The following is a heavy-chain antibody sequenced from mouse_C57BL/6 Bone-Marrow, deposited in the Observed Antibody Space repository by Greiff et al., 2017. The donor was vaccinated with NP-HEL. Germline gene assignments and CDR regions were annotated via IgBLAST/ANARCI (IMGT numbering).Heavy chain of an antibody. CDR3: TRDITTVVATGYWYFDV. J-gene: IGHJ1*03. Sequence: DVMLVESGEGLVKPGGSLKLSCAASGFTFSSYAMSWVRQTPEKRLEWVAYISSGGDYIYYADTVKGRFTISRDNARNTLYLQMSSLKSEDTAMYYCTRDITTVVATGYWYFDVWGTGTTVTVSS. CDR2: ISSGGDYI. CDR1: GFTFSSYA. D-gene: IGHD1-1*01. V-gene: IGHV5-9-1*02.